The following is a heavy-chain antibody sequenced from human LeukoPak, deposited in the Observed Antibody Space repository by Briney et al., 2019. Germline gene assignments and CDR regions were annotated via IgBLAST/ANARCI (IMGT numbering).Heavy chain of an antibody. CDR3: ARGAGQAIYPFDS. V-gene: IGHV4-34*01. CDR1: GGSFSGYY. Sequence: SETLSLTCAVYGGSFSGYYWSWIRQPPGKGLEWIGEINHSGSTNYNPSLKSRVTISVDTSKNQFSLKLSSVTAADTAVYYCARGAGQAIYPFDSWGQGTLVTVYS. D-gene: IGHD2-2*02. J-gene: IGHJ4*02. CDR2: INHSGST.